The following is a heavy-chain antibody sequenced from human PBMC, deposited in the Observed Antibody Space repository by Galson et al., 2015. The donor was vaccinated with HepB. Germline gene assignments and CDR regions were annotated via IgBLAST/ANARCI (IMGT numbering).Heavy chain of an antibody. J-gene: IGHJ6*02. CDR3: ARDGLWPHYYYYGMDV. CDR2: INHSGST. D-gene: IGHD5-18*01. V-gene: IGHV4-34*01. Sequence: ETLSLTCAVYGGSFSGYYWSWIRQPPGKGLEWIGEINHSGSTNYNPSLKSRVTISVDTSKNQFSLKLSSVTAADTAVYYCARDGLWPHYYYYGMDVWGQGTTVTVSS. CDR1: GGSFSGYY.